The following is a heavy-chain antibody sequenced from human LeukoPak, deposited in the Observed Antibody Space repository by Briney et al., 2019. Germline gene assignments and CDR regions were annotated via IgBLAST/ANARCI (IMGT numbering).Heavy chain of an antibody. J-gene: IGHJ6*04. D-gene: IGHD3-10*02. V-gene: IGHV3-48*04. CDR3: AELGITMIGGV. Sequence: GGSLRLSCAASGFTFSSYSMYWVRQASGKGLEWVSYISSSGSTIYYADSVKGRFTISRDNAKNSLYLQMNSLRAEDTAVYYCAELGITMIGGVWGKGTTVTISS. CDR2: ISSSGSTI. CDR1: GFTFSSYS.